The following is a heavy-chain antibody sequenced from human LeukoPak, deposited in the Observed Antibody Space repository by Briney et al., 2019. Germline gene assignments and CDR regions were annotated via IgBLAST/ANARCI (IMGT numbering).Heavy chain of an antibody. Sequence: GGSLRLSCAASGFTFSSYEMNWVRQAPGKGLEWVSYISSSGSTIYYADSVKGRFTISRDNAKKSLYLQMNSLRAEDTAVYYCASLTVDFDFWGQGTPVTVSS. CDR2: ISSSGSTI. D-gene: IGHD2-8*02. CDR3: ASLTVDFDF. CDR1: GFTFSSYE. V-gene: IGHV3-48*03. J-gene: IGHJ4*02.